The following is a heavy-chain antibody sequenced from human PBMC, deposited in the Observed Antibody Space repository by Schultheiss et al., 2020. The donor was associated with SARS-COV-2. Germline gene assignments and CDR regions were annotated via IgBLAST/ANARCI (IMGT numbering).Heavy chain of an antibody. V-gene: IGHV4-59*01. CDR3: ARSGYSYGSFDY. CDR1: GGSISSYY. Sequence: SETLSLTCTVSGGSISSYYWSWIRQPPGKGLEWIGSIYHSGSTYYNPSLKSRVTISVDTSKNEFSLKLTSVTAADTAVYYCARSGYSYGSFDYWGQGTLVTVSS. CDR2: IYHSGST. J-gene: IGHJ4*02. D-gene: IGHD5-18*01.